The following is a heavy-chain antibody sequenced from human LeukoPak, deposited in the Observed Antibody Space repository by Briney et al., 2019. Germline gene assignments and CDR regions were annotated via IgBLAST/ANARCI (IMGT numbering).Heavy chain of an antibody. CDR3: AREHYDSSGYYGFGEPGAFDI. Sequence: SETLSLTCTVSGGSISSYYWSWIRQPPGKGLEWIAYIHYTGSTNYNPSLKSRVTISVDTSQNQFSLRLSSVTAADTAVYYCAREHYDSSGYYGFGEPGAFDIWGQGTMVTVSS. V-gene: IGHV4-59*01. D-gene: IGHD3-22*01. CDR1: GGSISSYY. J-gene: IGHJ3*02. CDR2: IHYTGST.